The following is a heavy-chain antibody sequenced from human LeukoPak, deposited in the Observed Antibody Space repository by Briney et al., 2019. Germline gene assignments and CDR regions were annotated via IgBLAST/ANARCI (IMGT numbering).Heavy chain of an antibody. CDR3: ARRDYRGWFDP. CDR2: VYCTGSI. J-gene: IGHJ5*02. V-gene: IGHV4-39*01. CDR1: GGSISASSHY. D-gene: IGHD2-21*01. Sequence: SETLSLTCIVSGGSISASSHYWAWVRQPPGKGLEWIGSVYCTGSIKHHTSLKSRVNISFDMSKNDLFLTLSSVTAADTAFYYCARRDYRGWFDPWGQGILVTVSP.